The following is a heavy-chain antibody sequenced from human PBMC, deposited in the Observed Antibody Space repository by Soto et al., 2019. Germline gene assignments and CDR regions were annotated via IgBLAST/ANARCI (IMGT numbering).Heavy chain of an antibody. J-gene: IGHJ4*02. D-gene: IGHD3-22*01. V-gene: IGHV3-30*03. CDR3: AGDVVYYDSSGYSDY. CDR2: ISYDVSNK. CDR1: GFTFSSYG. Sequence: QVQLVESGGGVVQPGTSLRLCCAASGFTFSSYGMHWVRQAPGKGLAWVVFISYDVSNKYYADSVKGRFTISRDNSKNTLYLQMNSLRAEDTVVYYCAGDVVYYDSSGYSDYWGQGTLVTVSS.